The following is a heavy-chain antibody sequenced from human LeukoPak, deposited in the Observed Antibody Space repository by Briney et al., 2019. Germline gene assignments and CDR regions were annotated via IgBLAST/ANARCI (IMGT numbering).Heavy chain of an antibody. Sequence: GGSLRLSCAPSGFSFNNFAMSWVRQAPGKGLEWVSFISGSGGSTYYADSVKGRFTISRDSSKNTLFLQMNSLRAEDTAKYYCAKGALGFGRPLSFDYWGQGTLVTVSS. D-gene: IGHD3-10*01. J-gene: IGHJ4*02. CDR1: GFSFNNFA. CDR2: ISGSGGST. CDR3: AKGALGFGRPLSFDY. V-gene: IGHV3-23*01.